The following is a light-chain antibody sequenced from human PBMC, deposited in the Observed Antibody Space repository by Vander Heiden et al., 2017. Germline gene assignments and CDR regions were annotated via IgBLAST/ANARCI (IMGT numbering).Light chain of an antibody. J-gene: IGLJ1*01. V-gene: IGLV2-23*02. CDR1: SSEVGSYNL. CDR2: EVS. Sequence: QSALTQPASVSGSPGQSITISCTGTSSEVGSYNLVSWYQQHPGKAPKLMIYEVSKRPSGVSNRFSGSKSGNTASLTISGLQAEDEADYYCCSYAGSSTYLFGTGTKVTVL. CDR3: CSYAGSSTYL.